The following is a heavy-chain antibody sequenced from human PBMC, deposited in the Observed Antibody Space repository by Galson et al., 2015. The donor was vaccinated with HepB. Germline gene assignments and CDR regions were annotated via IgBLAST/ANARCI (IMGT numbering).Heavy chain of an antibody. CDR2: ISGNSNTI. V-gene: IGHV3-48*01. CDR3: ARARISMIVALHY. J-gene: IGHJ4*02. CDR1: GFTFSNYG. Sequence: SLRLSCAASGFTFSNYGMTWVRQAPGKGLEWVSYISGNSNTIYYTDSVKGRFTISRDNAKNSLYLQMNSLRAEDTAVYYCARARISMIVALHYWGQGTLVTVSS. D-gene: IGHD3-22*01.